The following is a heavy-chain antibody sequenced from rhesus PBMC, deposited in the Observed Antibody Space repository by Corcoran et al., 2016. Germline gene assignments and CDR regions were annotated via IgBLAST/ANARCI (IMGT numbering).Heavy chain of an antibody. J-gene: IGHJ4*01. CDR3: ARGGGTGLFDY. CDR2: IASSGGNT. CDR1: STNW. D-gene: IGHD2-21*01. V-gene: IGHV4-57*01. Sequence: STNWWSWIRQPPGKGPEYIGRIASSGGNTNYNPSLKSRFTISTDTSKNQFSLMLISVTAADTAVYYCARGGGTGLFDYWGQGVLVTVSS.